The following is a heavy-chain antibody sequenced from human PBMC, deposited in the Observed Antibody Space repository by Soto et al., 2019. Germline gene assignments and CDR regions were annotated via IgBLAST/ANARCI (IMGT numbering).Heavy chain of an antibody. D-gene: IGHD1-26*01. J-gene: IGHJ5*02. Sequence: ASVKVSCTASGYTFTGYYMHWVRQAPGQGLEWMGWINPNSGGTNYAQKFQGRVTMTRDTSISTAYMELSRLRSDDTAVYYCARGRNIVGATRWFDPWGQGTPVT. CDR1: GYTFTGYY. CDR3: ARGRNIVGATRWFDP. CDR2: INPNSGGT. V-gene: IGHV1-2*02.